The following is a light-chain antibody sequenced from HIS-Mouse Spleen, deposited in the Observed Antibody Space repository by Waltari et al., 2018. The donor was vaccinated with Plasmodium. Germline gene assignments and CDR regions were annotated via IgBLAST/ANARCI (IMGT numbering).Light chain of an antibody. CDR1: QSVSSN. J-gene: IGKJ3*01. CDR3: QQYNNWSFT. V-gene: IGKV3-15*01. Sequence: EIVMTQSPATLSVSTGERATLSCRASQSVSSNLAWYQQKPGPAPSLLIYGASTRATGIPARCSGSGSGTEFTLTNSSLQSEDFAVYYCQQYNNWSFTFGPGTKVDIK. CDR2: GAS.